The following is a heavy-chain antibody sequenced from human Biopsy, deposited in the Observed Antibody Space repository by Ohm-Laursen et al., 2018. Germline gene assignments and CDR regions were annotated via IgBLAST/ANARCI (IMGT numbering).Heavy chain of an antibody. V-gene: IGHV1-8*01. CDR3: ARVPSTTRSRDY. CDR1: GYTFTSYD. Sequence: ATVKISCKTSGYTFTSYDINWVRQATGQGLEWMGWMNPNSGNTGYAQKFQGRVTMTRNTSISTAYMELSSLRSEDTAVYYCARVPSTTRSRDYWGQGTLVTVSS. CDR2: MNPNSGNT. J-gene: IGHJ4*02. D-gene: IGHD2-2*01.